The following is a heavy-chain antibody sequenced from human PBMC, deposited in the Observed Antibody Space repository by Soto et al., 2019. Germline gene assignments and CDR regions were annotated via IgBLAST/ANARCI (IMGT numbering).Heavy chain of an antibody. CDR2: IYYSGNT. Sequence: PSETLSLTCTVSGGSTSSDNYWSWIRQPPGKGLEWIGHIYYSGNTDYNPSLKSRLAISIDTSKNQFSLKLSSVTAADTAVYFCAREGGESSDGLYYFDSRRQGSLVTVSS. V-gene: IGHV4-30-4*01. J-gene: IGHJ4*02. D-gene: IGHD2-15*01. CDR3: AREGGESSDGLYYFDS. CDR1: GGSTSSDNY.